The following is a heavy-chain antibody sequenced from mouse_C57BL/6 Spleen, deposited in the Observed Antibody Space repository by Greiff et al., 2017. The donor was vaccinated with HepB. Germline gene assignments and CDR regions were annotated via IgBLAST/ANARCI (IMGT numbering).Heavy chain of an antibody. Sequence: EVMLVESGEGLVKPGGSLKLSCAASGFTFSSYAMSWVRQTPEKRLEWVAYISSGGDYIYYADTVKGRITISRDNARNTLYLQMSSLKSEDTAMYYCTRDYYGSSYVLFDYWGQGTTLTVSS. J-gene: IGHJ2*01. V-gene: IGHV5-9-1*02. CDR1: GFTFSSYA. D-gene: IGHD1-1*01. CDR2: ISSGGDYI. CDR3: TRDYYGSSYVLFDY.